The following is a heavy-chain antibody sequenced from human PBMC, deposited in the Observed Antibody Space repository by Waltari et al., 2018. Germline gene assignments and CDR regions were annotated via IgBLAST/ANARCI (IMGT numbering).Heavy chain of an antibody. CDR3: ARLGYCSGGSCYHHAFDI. CDR2: IYHSGST. J-gene: IGHJ3*02. CDR1: GYSISSGYY. Sequence: QVQLQESGPGLVKPSETLSLTCAVSGYSISSGYYWGWIRQPPGKGLEWIGSIYHSGSTYYNPSLKSRFTISVDTSKNQFSLKLSSVTAADTAVYYCARLGYCSGGSCYHHAFDIWGQGTTVTVSS. D-gene: IGHD2-15*01. V-gene: IGHV4-38-2*01.